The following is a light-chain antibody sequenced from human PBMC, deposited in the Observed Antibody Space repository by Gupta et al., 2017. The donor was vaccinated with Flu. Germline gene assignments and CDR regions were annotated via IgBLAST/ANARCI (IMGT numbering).Light chain of an antibody. J-gene: IGKJ1*01. CDR1: QSVLYSSNNKNY. CDR2: WAS. CDR3: QQYYSTPWT. Sequence: SLGERATINCKSSQSVLYSSNNKNYLAWFQQKPGQPPKLLIYWASTQESGVPDRFSGSGSGTDFTLTISSLQAEDVAVYYCQQYYSTPWTFGQGTKVEIK. V-gene: IGKV4-1*01.